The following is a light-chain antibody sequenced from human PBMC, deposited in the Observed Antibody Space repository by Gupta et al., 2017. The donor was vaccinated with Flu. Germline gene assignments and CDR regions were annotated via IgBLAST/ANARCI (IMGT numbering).Light chain of an antibody. J-gene: IGLJ2*01. CDR1: TSNIGASF. CDR3: GTWDGSLNAVV. V-gene: IGLV1-51*02. Sequence: QSVLTQPPSVSAAPGQSVTISCSGRTSNIGASFVSWYQQLPGTAPKLLIYENDKRPSGIPDRFSGSKSGTSATLAITGLQTGDGADYYCGTWDGSLNAVVFGGGTKLTVL. CDR2: END.